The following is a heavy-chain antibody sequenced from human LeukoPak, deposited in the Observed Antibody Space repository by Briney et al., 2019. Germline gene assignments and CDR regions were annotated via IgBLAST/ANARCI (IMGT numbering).Heavy chain of an antibody. CDR2: ISSSSSYI. D-gene: IGHD3-10*01. CDR3: AREHPEYGSGSPSFDP. J-gene: IGHJ5*02. V-gene: IGHV3-21*01. Sequence: GGSLRLSCAASGFTFSSYSMNWVRQAPGKGLEWVSSISSSSSYIYYADSLKGRFTISRDNAKNSLYLQMNSLRAEDTAVYYCAREHPEYGSGSPSFDPWGQGTLVTVSS. CDR1: GFTFSSYS.